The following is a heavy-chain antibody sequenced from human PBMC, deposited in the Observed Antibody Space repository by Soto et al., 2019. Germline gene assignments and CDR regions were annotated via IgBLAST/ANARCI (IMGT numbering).Heavy chain of an antibody. CDR1: AFTFSNYG. V-gene: IGHV3-33*01. Sequence: GGSLRLSCAAAAFTFSNYGMHWVRQAPGKGLEWVAVIWYDGSNKYYADSVKGRFTISRDNSKNTLYLQMNSLKAEDTAVYYCARALRMTIFGVDYWGQGTLVTVSS. D-gene: IGHD3-3*01. J-gene: IGHJ4*02. CDR3: ARALRMTIFGVDY. CDR2: IWYDGSNK.